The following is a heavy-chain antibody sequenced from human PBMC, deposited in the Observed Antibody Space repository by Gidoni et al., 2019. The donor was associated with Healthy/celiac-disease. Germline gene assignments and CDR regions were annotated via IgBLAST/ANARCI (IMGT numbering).Heavy chain of an antibody. CDR1: GFTFSSYA. CDR2: ISGSGDST. Sequence: SGFTFSSYAMNWVRQAPGKGLEWVSGISGSGDSTYYADSVKGRFTISRDNSKNTLYPQMNSLRAEDTAVYYCAKDKYYYDSSGYFDYWGQGTLVTVSS. J-gene: IGHJ4*02. D-gene: IGHD3-22*01. V-gene: IGHV3-23*01. CDR3: AKDKYYYDSSGYFDY.